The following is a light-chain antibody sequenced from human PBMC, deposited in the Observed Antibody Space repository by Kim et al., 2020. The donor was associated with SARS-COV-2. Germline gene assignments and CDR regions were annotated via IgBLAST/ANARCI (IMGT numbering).Light chain of an antibody. CDR1: KLGDKY. CDR2: QDN. V-gene: IGLV3-1*01. J-gene: IGLJ3*02. Sequence: SYELTQPPSVSVSPGQTASITCSGDKLGDKYACWYQQKPGQSPVLDIYQDNKRPSGIPERFSGSNSGNTATLTISGTQAMDEADYYCQAWDSSTVVFGGGTQLTVL. CDR3: QAWDSSTVV.